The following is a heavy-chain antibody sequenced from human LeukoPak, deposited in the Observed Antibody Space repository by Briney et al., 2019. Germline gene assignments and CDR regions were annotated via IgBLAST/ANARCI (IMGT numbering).Heavy chain of an antibody. Sequence: GGSLRLSCAASGFTVSSNYMSWVRQAPGKGLEWVSVIYSGGSTYYADSVKGRFTISRDNSKNTLYLQMNSLRAEDTAVYYCASPYSGYVGEKYNWFDPWAQGTLVTVSS. D-gene: IGHD5-12*01. J-gene: IGHJ5*02. CDR1: GFTVSSNY. CDR3: ASPYSGYVGEKYNWFDP. V-gene: IGHV3-53*01. CDR2: IYSGGST.